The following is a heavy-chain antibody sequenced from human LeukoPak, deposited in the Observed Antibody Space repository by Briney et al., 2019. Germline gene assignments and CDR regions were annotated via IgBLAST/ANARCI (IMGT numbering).Heavy chain of an antibody. D-gene: IGHD6-19*01. J-gene: IGHJ6*03. CDR2: IYTSGST. CDR3: ARWGASGWWHRNVYYYYMDV. Sequence: PSETLSLTCTVSGGSISSYYWSWIRQSAGKGLEWIGRIYTSGSTNYNPSLKSRLTMSVDTSKNQFSLKLSSVTAADTAVYYCARWGASGWWHRNVYYYYMDVWGKGTTVTVSS. V-gene: IGHV4-4*07. CDR1: GGSISSYY.